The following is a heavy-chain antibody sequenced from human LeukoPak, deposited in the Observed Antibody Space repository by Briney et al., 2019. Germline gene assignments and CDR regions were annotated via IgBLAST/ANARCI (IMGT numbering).Heavy chain of an antibody. CDR1: GLTFSRHW. CDR2: IKHDGSEK. CDR3: ARAYCSNTSCYADYYYGMDV. D-gene: IGHD2-2*01. J-gene: IGHJ6*02. V-gene: IGHV3-7*01. Sequence: GGSLRLSCAASGLTFSRHWMTWVRQAPGKGLEWVANIKHDGSEKNYVDSVKGRFTISRDNAKNSLYLQMNSLRAEDTAVYYCARAYCSNTSCYADYYYGMDVWGQGTTVTVSS.